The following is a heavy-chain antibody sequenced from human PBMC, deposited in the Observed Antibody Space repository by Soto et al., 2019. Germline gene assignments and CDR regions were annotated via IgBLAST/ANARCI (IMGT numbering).Heavy chain of an antibody. D-gene: IGHD3-9*01. J-gene: IGHJ4*02. V-gene: IGHV4-39*01. Sequence: SGTLSLTCTVSGGSISSGGYYWSWIRQHPGKGLEWIGSIYYRGNAYYNPSLQTRVTISLDKSKSQFSLKLNSVTAADSAVYFCARLEGLATISYYFDFWGPGALVTVSS. CDR3: ARLEGLATISYYFDF. CDR1: GGSISSGGYY. CDR2: IYYRGNA.